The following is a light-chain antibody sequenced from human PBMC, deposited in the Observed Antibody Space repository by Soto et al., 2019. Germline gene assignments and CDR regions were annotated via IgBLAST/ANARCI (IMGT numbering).Light chain of an antibody. J-gene: IGKJ1*01. CDR2: AAS. CDR1: QGISNY. CDR3: QKYNNAPRT. Sequence: DIQMTQSPSSLSASVGDTVTITCRASQGISNYLAWYQQKPGQVPNLLIYAASTLQSGVPSRFSGSGSGTDLHLPNRRLRPEDFSTYYCQKYNNAPRTFGQGTKVEI. V-gene: IGKV1-27*01.